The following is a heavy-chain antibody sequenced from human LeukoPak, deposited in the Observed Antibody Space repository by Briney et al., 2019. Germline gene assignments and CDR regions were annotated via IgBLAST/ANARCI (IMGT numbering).Heavy chain of an antibody. V-gene: IGHV3-7*01. D-gene: IGHD2-2*01. J-gene: IGHJ4*02. CDR2: IKQDGSEK. CDR3: ARDRGGIVVVPAATHFDY. CDR1: GLTFSSYW. Sequence: GGSLRLSCAASGLTFSSYWMSWVRQAPGKGLEWVANIKQDGSEKYYVDSVKGRFTISRDNAKNSLYLQMNSLRAEDTAVYYCARDRGGIVVVPAATHFDYWGQGTLVTVSS.